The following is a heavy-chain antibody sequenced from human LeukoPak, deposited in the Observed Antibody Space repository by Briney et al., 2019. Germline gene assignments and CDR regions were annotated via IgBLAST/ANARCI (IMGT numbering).Heavy chain of an antibody. V-gene: IGHV4-34*01. Sequence: SETLSLTCAVYGGSFSGYYWSWIRQPPGKGLEWIGEINHSGSTNYNPSLKSRVTISVDTSKNQFSLKLSSVTAADTAVYYCARHRLMEYYYYYYYMDVWGKGTTVTVSS. CDR3: ARHRLMEYYYYYYYMDV. CDR1: GGSFSGYY. CDR2: INHSGST. D-gene: IGHD3-3*01. J-gene: IGHJ6*03.